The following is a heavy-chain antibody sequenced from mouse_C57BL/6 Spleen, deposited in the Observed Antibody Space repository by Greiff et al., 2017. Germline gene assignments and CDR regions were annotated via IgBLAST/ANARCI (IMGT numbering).Heavy chain of an antibody. CDR3: ARDYYGSSSHWYFDV. J-gene: IGHJ1*03. CDR2: ISSGGSYT. CDR1: GFTFSSYG. V-gene: IGHV5-6*01. Sequence: EVMLVESGGDLVKPGGSLKLSCAASGFTFSSYGMSWVRQTPDKRLEWVATISSGGSYTYYPDSVKGRFTISRDNAKNTLYLQMSSLKSEDTAMYYCARDYYGSSSHWYFDVGGTGTTVTVSS. D-gene: IGHD1-1*01.